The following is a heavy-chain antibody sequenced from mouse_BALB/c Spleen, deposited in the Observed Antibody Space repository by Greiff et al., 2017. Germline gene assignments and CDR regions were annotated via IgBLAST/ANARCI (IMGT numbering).Heavy chain of an antibody. CDR3: ARRGDYYGSSYVDY. CDR2: ISYDGSN. J-gene: IGHJ2*01. Sequence: ESGPGLVKPSQSLSLTCSVTGYSITSGYYWNWIRQFPGNKLEWMGYISYDGSNNYNPSLKNRISITRDTSKNQFFLKLNSVTTEDTATYYCARRGDYYGSSYVDYWGQGTTLTVSS. V-gene: IGHV3-6*02. D-gene: IGHD1-1*01. CDR1: GYSITSGYY.